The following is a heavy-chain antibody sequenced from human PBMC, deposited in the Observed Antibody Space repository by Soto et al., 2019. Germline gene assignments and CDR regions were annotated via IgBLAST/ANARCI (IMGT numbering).Heavy chain of an antibody. V-gene: IGHV1-2*04. CDR2: INPNSGGT. J-gene: IGHJ4*02. CDR3: ATQRSEWELSFDY. D-gene: IGHD1-26*01. Sequence: PGQGLEWMGWINPNSGGTNYAQKFQGWVTMTRDTSISTAYMELSRLRSDDTAVYYCATQRSEWELSFDYWGQGTLVTV.